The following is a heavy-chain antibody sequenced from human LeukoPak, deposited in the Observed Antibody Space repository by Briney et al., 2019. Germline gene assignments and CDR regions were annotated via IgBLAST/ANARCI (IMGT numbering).Heavy chain of an antibody. Sequence: SQTLSLTCTVSGGSISSGSYYWSWIRQPAGKGLEWIGRIYTSGSTNYNPSLKSRVTISVDTSKNQFSLKLSSVTAADTAVHYCARGRGGNYYGSGSYYNWFDPWGQGTLVTVSS. V-gene: IGHV4-61*02. D-gene: IGHD3-10*01. CDR2: IYTSGST. J-gene: IGHJ5*02. CDR1: GGSISSGSYY. CDR3: ARGRGGNYYGSGSYYNWFDP.